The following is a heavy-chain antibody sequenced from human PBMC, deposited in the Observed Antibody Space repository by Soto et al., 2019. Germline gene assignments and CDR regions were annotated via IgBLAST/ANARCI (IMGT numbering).Heavy chain of an antibody. CDR1: GFTFSSYG. V-gene: IGHV3-33*01. CDR2: IWYDGSNK. Sequence: QVQLVESGGGVVQPGRSLRLSCAASGFTFSSYGMHWVRQAPGKGLEWVAVIWYDGSNKYYADSVKGRFTISRDNSKNTLYLQMNSLRAEDMGVYYCARGIAAAGPNYYYYYGMDVWGQGTTVTVFS. CDR3: ARGIAAAGPNYYYYYGMDV. D-gene: IGHD6-13*01. J-gene: IGHJ6*02.